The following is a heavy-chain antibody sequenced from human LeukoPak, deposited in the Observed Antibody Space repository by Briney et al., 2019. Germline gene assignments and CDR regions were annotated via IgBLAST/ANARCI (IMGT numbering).Heavy chain of an antibody. J-gene: IGHJ6*02. CDR2: IYYSGST. Sequence: SETLSLTCTVSGGSISSYYWSWIRQPPGKGLEWIGYIYYSGSTNYNPSLKSRVTISVDTSKYQFSLSLSSVTAADTAVYYCARITFVVEGYGMDVWGQGTTVTVSS. CDR1: GGSISSYY. V-gene: IGHV4-59*08. CDR3: ARITFVVEGYGMDV. D-gene: IGHD2-21*01.